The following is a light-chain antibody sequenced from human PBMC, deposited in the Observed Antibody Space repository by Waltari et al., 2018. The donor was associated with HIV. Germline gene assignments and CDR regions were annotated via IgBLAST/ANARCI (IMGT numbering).Light chain of an antibody. V-gene: IGLV2-14*01. CDR2: DVS. CDR3: SSYTSSSTYV. J-gene: IGLJ1*01. Sequence: QSALTQPASVSGPPGQSITISCTGTTNDVGSSNYVSWHQQHPGDAPKLIIHDVSDRPSGISNRFSGSKSGNTASLTISGLQTEDEADYYCSSYTSSSTYVFGTGTRVTVL. CDR1: TNDVGSSNY.